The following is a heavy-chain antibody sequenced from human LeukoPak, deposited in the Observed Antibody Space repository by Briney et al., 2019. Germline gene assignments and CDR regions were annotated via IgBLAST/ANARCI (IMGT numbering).Heavy chain of an antibody. CDR3: AKGAAGVVAAAGSLFDY. CDR1: GFTFSSYA. J-gene: IGHJ4*02. Sequence: GGSLRLSCAASGFTFSSYAMSWVRQAPGKGLEWVSGISDSGGSTYYADSVKGRFTISRDNSKNTLYLQMNSLRAEDTAVYYCAKGAAGVVAAAGSLFDYWGQATLVTVSS. CDR2: ISDSGGST. D-gene: IGHD6-13*01. V-gene: IGHV3-23*01.